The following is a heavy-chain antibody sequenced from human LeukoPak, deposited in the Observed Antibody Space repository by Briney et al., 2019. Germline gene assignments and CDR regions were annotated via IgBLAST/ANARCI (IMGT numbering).Heavy chain of an antibody. J-gene: IGHJ6*03. Sequence: ASVKVSCKSSGYTFTCYYMHWVRQAPGQGLEWMGRINPNSGGTNYAQKLQGRVTMTRDKSISTAYMQLSRLRSDHTAVYYCARASTPHDFWSGYATYYYYLDVWGKGTTVTVSS. V-gene: IGHV1-2*06. CDR2: INPNSGGT. CDR3: ARASTPHDFWSGYATYYYYLDV. D-gene: IGHD3-3*01. CDR1: GYTFTCYY.